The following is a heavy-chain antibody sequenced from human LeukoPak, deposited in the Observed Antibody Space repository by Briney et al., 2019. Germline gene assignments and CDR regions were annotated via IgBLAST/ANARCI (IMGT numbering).Heavy chain of an antibody. Sequence: RTSETLSLTCTVSGGSISSSSYYWGWIRQPPGKGLEWIGSIYYSGSTYYNPSLKSRVTISVDTSKNQFSLKLSSVTAADTAVYYCARPLGSHPVGYFDYWGQGTLVTVSS. J-gene: IGHJ4*02. D-gene: IGHD1-26*01. V-gene: IGHV4-39*01. CDR1: GGSISSSSYY. CDR3: ARPLGSHPVGYFDY. CDR2: IYYSGST.